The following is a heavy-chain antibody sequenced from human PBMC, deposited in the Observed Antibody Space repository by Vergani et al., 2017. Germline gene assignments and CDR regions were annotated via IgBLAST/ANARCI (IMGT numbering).Heavy chain of an antibody. V-gene: IGHV3-21*06. Sequence: EVQLLESGGGLVKPGGSLRVSCAASGFSFSTYSINWVRQAPGKGLEWVSSISGRSNYIYYADSLKGRFTISRDNSKNSVYLQMNSLRAEDTAIYYCAIKKYYDSKDYYQVEPFDYWGQGTLVTVSS. CDR1: GFSFSTYS. D-gene: IGHD3-22*01. CDR2: ISGRSNYI. CDR3: AIKKYYDSKDYYQVEPFDY. J-gene: IGHJ4*02.